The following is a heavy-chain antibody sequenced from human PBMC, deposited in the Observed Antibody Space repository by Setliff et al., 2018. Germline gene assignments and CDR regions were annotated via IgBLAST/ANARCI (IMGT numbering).Heavy chain of an antibody. Sequence: SETLSLTCSVSGNSISSYFWTWIRQPAGKGLEWIGRFYISGTTTYNPSLKSRVTMSADTSKNQFSLKLSSVTAADTAVYYCARGSFSYDNSGFDYWGQGTLVTVSS. CDR2: FYISGTT. CDR3: ARGSFSYDNSGFDY. CDR1: GNSISSYF. V-gene: IGHV4-4*07. D-gene: IGHD3-22*01. J-gene: IGHJ4*02.